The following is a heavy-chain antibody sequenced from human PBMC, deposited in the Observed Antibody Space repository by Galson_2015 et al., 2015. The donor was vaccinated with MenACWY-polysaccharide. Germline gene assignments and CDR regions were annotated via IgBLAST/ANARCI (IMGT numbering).Heavy chain of an antibody. D-gene: IGHD1/OR15-1a*01. CDR3: AVNWNNDY. CDR1: GFTFSSYA. Sequence: SLRLSCAASGFTFSSYAVSWVRQAPGKGLEWVSAISHSGGSTYYADSVKGRFTISRDNSKNTLSLQMNSLRAEDTAVYYCAVNWNNDYWGQGTLVTVSS. J-gene: IGHJ4*02. CDR2: ISHSGGST. V-gene: IGHV3-23*01.